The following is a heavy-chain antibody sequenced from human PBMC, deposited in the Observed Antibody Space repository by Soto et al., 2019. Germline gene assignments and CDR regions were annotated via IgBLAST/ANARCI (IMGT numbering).Heavy chain of an antibody. J-gene: IGHJ5*02. CDR1: GGTFSSYT. CDR2: IIPILGIA. D-gene: IGHD3-16*01. CDR3: ARVLGPRWFDP. Sequence: SVKVSCKASGGTFSSYTISRVRQAPGQGLGWMGRIIPILGIANYAQKFQGRVTITADKSTSTAYMELSSLRSEDTAVYYCARVLGPRWFDPWGQGTLVTVSS. V-gene: IGHV1-69*02.